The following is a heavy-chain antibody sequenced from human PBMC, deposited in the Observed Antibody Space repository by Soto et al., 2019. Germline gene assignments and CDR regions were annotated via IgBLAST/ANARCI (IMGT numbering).Heavy chain of an antibody. CDR2: INSDGSST. CDR1: GFTLSSHW. CDR3: ARARGQYCTTTSCYTFFDS. Sequence: GGSLRLSCAASGFTLSSHWMHWVRQAPGKGLVWVSRINSDGSSTNYADSVKGRFIISRDNAKNTLYLQMDSLRAEDTAVYYCARARGQYCTTTSCYTFFDSWGRGILVNVSS. V-gene: IGHV3-74*01. J-gene: IGHJ4*02. D-gene: IGHD2-2*02.